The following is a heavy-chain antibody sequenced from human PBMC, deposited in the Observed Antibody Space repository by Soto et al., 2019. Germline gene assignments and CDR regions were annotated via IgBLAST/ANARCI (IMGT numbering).Heavy chain of an antibody. Sequence: PGGSLRLSCAASGFTLSSYSIHWVRQAPGKGLDWVAVISYDGSNKYYADSVKGRFTISRDNSKNTLYLEMNSLRAEDTAVYYCARDGIDMDTAMAYYFDYWGQGTLVTVSS. CDR1: GFTLSSYS. J-gene: IGHJ4*02. V-gene: IGHV3-30-3*01. D-gene: IGHD5-18*01. CDR2: ISYDGSNK. CDR3: ARDGIDMDTAMAYYFDY.